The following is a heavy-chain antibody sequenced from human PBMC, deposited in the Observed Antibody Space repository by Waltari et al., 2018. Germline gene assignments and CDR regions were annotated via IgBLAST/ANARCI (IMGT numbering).Heavy chain of an antibody. CDR2: INHSGST. CDR1: GGSFSGYY. V-gene: IGHV4-34*01. J-gene: IGHJ4*02. CDR3: ARGARGDFWSGYRTRYFDY. D-gene: IGHD3-3*01. Sequence: QVQLQQWGAGLLKPSETLSLTCAVYGGSFSGYYWSWIRQPPGKGLEWIGEINHSGSTNYNPSLKSRFTISVDTSKNQFSLKLSSVTAADTAVYYCARGARGDFWSGYRTRYFDYWGQGTLVTVSS.